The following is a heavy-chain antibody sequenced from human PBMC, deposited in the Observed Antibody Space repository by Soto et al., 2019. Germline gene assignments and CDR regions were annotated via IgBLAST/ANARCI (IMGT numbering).Heavy chain of an antibody. V-gene: IGHV4-61*01. CDR2: IHYSGST. J-gene: IGHJ4*02. CDR1: GGSVSSGHYY. Sequence: QVQLQESGPGLVKPSETLSLTCTVSGGSVSSGHYYWTCIRQPPGKGLEWIGYIHYSGSTNYNPSLKSRITMSVDTSKNQFSLRLSSVTAADTAVYYCARDKWDGYTYGVFDYWGQGTLVTVSS. D-gene: IGHD5-18*01. CDR3: ARDKWDGYTYGVFDY.